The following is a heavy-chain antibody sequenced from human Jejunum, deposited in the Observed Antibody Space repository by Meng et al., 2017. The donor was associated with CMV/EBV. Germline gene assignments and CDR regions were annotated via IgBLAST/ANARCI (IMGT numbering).Heavy chain of an antibody. CDR1: GFTFNNDI. D-gene: IGHD3-22*01. CDR3: ARVISSWYSLDR. V-gene: IGHV3-21*06. J-gene: IGHJ5*02. CDR2: ISSRSSYI. Sequence: SCAAAGFTFNNDIRQWGRQAAGKGLEWVASISSRSSYIYYTDSVKGRFTISRDDAKSSVYLQMNSLRVEDTAVYYCARVISSWYSLDRWGQGNLVTVSS.